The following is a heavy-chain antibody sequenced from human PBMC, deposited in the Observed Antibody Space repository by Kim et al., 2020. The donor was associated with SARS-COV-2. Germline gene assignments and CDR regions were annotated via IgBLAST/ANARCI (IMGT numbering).Heavy chain of an antibody. D-gene: IGHD3-10*01. J-gene: IGHJ4*02. Sequence: AQKYQGRVTITADESTSTAYMELSSLRSEDTAVYYCARAGLMVREIQFDYWGQGTLVTVSS. V-gene: IGHV1-69*01. CDR3: ARAGLMVREIQFDY.